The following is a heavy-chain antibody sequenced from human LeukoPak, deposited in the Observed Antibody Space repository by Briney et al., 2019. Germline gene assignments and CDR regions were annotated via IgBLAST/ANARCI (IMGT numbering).Heavy chain of an antibody. V-gene: IGHV3-21*01. J-gene: IGHJ4*02. D-gene: IGHD3-22*01. Sequence: GGSLRLSCAASGFTFSNYYINWVRQAPGKGLEWVSSISSSSTYIYYADSVKGRFTISRDNANNSVYLEMNSLRAEDTAVYYCARLRSYYDSSGLDYWGQGTLVTVSS. CDR1: GFTFSNYY. CDR2: ISSSSTYI. CDR3: ARLRSYYDSSGLDY.